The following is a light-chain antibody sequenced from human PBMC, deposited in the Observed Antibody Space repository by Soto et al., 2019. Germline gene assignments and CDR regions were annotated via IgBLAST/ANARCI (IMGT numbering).Light chain of an antibody. CDR2: AAS. Sequence: DIQMTQSPSSLSASVGDRVTIGCRANDTVSIYLNWYQQKPGKAPKLLIYAASTLQSGVPSRFSGSGSGTHFTLTISSLQPDDVANYHCQQSFGVPPTFGQGTKVEI. CDR1: DTVSIY. V-gene: IGKV1-39*01. CDR3: QQSFGVPPT. J-gene: IGKJ1*01.